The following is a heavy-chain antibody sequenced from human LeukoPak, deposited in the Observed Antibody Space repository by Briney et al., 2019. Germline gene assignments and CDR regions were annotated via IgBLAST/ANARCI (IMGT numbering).Heavy chain of an antibody. CDR2: ISAYNGNT. CDR1: GYTFTNYG. CDR3: ARDLGSGIAEPFDH. V-gene: IGHV1-18*01. D-gene: IGHD6-13*01. J-gene: IGHJ4*02. Sequence: ASVKVSCKASGYTFTNYGISWVRQAPGQGLEWMGWISAYNGNTNYAQKLQGRVTVTTDTSTSTAYMELRSLRSDDTAVYYCARDLGSGIAEPFDHWGQGTLVTVSS.